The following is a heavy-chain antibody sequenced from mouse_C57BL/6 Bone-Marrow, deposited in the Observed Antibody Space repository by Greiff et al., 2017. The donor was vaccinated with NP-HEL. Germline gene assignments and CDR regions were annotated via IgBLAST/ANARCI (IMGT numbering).Heavy chain of an antibody. Sequence: EVKLMESEGGLVQPGSSMKLSCTASGFTFSDYYMAWVRQVPEKGLEWVANINYDGSSTYYLDSLKSRFIISRDNAKNILYLQMSSLKSEDTATYYCARDCGNFLFDYWGQGTTLTVSS. D-gene: IGHD2-1*01. CDR2: INYDGSST. V-gene: IGHV5-16*01. CDR1: GFTFSDYY. J-gene: IGHJ2*01. CDR3: ARDCGNFLFDY.